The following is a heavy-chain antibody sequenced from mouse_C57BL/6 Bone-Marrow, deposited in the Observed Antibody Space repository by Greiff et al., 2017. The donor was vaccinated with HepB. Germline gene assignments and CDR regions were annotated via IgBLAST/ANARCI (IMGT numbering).Heavy chain of an antibody. Sequence: QVQLKQPGAELVKPGASVKLSCKASGYTFTSYWMHWVKQRPGRGLEWIGRIDPNSGGTKYNEKFKSKATLTVDKPSSTAYMQLSSLTSEDSAVYYCARDGAIYYGYDGPRAMDYWGQGTSVTVSS. CDR1: GYTFTSYW. J-gene: IGHJ4*01. CDR2: IDPNSGGT. V-gene: IGHV1-72*01. D-gene: IGHD2-2*01. CDR3: ARDGAIYYGYDGPRAMDY.